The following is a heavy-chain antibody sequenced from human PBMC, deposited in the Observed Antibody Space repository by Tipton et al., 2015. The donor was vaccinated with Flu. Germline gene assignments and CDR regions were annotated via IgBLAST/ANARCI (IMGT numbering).Heavy chain of an antibody. Sequence: TLSLTCFVSGGSISSASYYWSWIRQHPAKGLEWIGYIYHSGTTYYNPSLKSRLTISVDTSKNQFSLRLSSVTAADTAVYYCARHTGDSVRGVIDYWGQGTLVTVSS. CDR2: IYHSGTT. CDR3: ARHTGDSVRGVIDY. V-gene: IGHV4-31*03. D-gene: IGHD3-10*02. CDR1: GGSISSASYY. J-gene: IGHJ4*02.